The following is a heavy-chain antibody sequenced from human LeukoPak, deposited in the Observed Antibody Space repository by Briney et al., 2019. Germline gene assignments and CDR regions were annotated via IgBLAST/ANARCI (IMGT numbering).Heavy chain of an antibody. CDR3: AKDLHREQLVGVIDF. Sequence: GGSLRLSCAASGFTFSSYGMHWVRQAPGKGLEWVAFIRYDGSNKYYADSVKGRFTISRDNSKNTLYLQMNSLRAEDTAVYYCAKDLHREQLVGVIDFWGQGTLVTVSS. D-gene: IGHD6-13*01. CDR1: GFTFSSYG. V-gene: IGHV3-30*02. J-gene: IGHJ4*02. CDR2: IRYDGSNK.